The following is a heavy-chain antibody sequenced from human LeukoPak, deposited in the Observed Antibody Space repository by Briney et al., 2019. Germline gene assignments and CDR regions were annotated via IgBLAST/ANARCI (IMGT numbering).Heavy chain of an antibody. CDR1: GFTFSSYW. CDR3: AREIAVAGTGYMDV. D-gene: IGHD6-19*01. Sequence: GGSLRLSCAASGFTFSSYWMSWVRQAPGKGLEWGANIKQDGSEKYYVDSVKGRFNISRDNAKNSLYLQMNSLRAEDTAVYYCAREIAVAGTGYMDVWGKGTTVTVSS. CDR2: IKQDGSEK. V-gene: IGHV3-7*01. J-gene: IGHJ6*03.